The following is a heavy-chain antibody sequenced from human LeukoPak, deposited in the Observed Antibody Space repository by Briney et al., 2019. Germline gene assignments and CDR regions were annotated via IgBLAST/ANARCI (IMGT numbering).Heavy chain of an antibody. V-gene: IGHV1-69*04. D-gene: IGHD3-22*01. J-gene: IGHJ4*02. CDR1: GGTFSSYA. CDR3: ARDRYDSSGYYYGFDY. CDR2: IIPIFGIA. Sequence: ASVKVSCKASGGTFSSYAISWVRQAPGQGLEWMGRIIPIFGIANYAQKFQGRVTITADKSTSTAYMELSSLRSEDTAVYYCARDRYDSSGYYYGFDYWGQGTLVTVSS.